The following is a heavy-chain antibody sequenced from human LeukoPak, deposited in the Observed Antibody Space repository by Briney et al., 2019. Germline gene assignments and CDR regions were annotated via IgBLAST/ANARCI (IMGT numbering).Heavy chain of an antibody. D-gene: IGHD1-26*01. J-gene: IGHJ4*02. V-gene: IGHV3-30*02. CDR1: GFTFSTYG. Sequence: GSLRLSCAASGFTFSTYGMHWVRQAPGKGLEWVTFIQYDGSVKLYGDSVKGRFTISRDNSKNTAYLQMNSLKTEDTAVYYCTSHLVGATVGHVNYWGQGTLVTVSS. CDR2: IQYDGSVK. CDR3: TSHLVGATVGHVNY.